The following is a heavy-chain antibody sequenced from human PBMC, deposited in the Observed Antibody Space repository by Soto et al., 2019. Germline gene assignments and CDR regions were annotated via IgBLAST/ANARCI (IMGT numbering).Heavy chain of an antibody. V-gene: IGHV1-46*01. D-gene: IGHD1-1*01. Sequence: ASVKVSCKASGYIFTSYYMHWVRQAPGQGLEWMGIINPSGGSTSYSQKFQGRVTMTRDTSTSTVYMELSSLRSEDTAVYYCAKSKTWYDGGSRFFDYWGQGTLVTVS. CDR3: AKSKTWYDGGSRFFDY. CDR2: INPSGGST. CDR1: GYIFTSYY. J-gene: IGHJ4*02.